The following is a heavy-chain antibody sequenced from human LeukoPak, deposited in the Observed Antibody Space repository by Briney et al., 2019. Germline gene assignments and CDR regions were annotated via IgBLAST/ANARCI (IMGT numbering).Heavy chain of an antibody. J-gene: IGHJ4*02. CDR1: GLTVSSNY. CDR2: IYSGGTT. Sequence: GGSLRLSCVVSGLTVSSNYMSWVSQAPGKGLEWVSGIYSGGTTNYADSVKGRFLVYRDTSKNTLYLQMNTLRAEDTAVYYCASKLTTGYWGQGTLVTVSS. V-gene: IGHV3-66*01. CDR3: ASKLTTGY. D-gene: IGHD4-17*01.